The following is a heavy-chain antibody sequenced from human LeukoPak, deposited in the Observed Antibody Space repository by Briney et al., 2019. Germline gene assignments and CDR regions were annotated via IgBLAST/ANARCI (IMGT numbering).Heavy chain of an antibody. CDR2: IIPIFGTA. CDR1: GGTFSSYA. V-gene: IGHV1-69*05. CDR3: ATPSKHYAFDI. J-gene: IGHJ3*02. Sequence: ASVKVSCKASGGTFSSYAISWVRQAPGQGLEWMGGIIPIFGTANYAQRFQGRVTITTDESTSTAYMELSSLRSEDTAVYYCATPSKHYAFDIWGQGTMVTVSS.